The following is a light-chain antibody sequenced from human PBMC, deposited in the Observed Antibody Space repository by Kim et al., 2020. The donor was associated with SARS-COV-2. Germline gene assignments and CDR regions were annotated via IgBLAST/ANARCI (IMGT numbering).Light chain of an antibody. V-gene: IGLV1-47*01. J-gene: IGLJ1*01. CDR3: AAWDDSLSGEV. CDR2: RNN. CDR1: SSNIGSNY. Sequence: GQRGNISGSGSSSNIGSNYVYWYQQLPGTAPKLLIYRNNQRPSGVPDRFSGSKSGTSASLAISGLRSEDEADYYCAAWDDSLSGEVFGTGTKVTVL.